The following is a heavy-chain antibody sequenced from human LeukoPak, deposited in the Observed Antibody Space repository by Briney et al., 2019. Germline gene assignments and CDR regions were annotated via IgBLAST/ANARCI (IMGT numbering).Heavy chain of an antibody. CDR2: MNPNSRNT. CDR1: GYTFTRYV. J-gene: IGHJ4*02. CDR3: ARGQYYYGSGSYYALDY. Sequence: ASVKVSCKASGYTFTRYVINWVRQAAGQGVEWMGWMNPNSRNTGYAQKFQGRLTLTRNTSISTAYMELSSLRSEDTAVYYCARGQYYYGSGSYYALDYWGQGTLVTVSS. D-gene: IGHD3-10*01. V-gene: IGHV1-8*01.